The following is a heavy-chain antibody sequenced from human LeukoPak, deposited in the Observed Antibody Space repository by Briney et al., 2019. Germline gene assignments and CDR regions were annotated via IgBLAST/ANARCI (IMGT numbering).Heavy chain of an antibody. V-gene: IGHV4-34*01. J-gene: IGHJ3*01. CDR3: ARHEFGSSSAAFDS. Sequence: PSDTLSLTCAVHGGSFSGHIWSWIRQPPGKGLEYIGEIYYSGHTNYNPSLRSRVTVSVDTSKSQFSLNMISVTAADTGVYYCARHEFGSSSAAFDSWGQGTMVIVSS. CDR2: IYYSGHT. D-gene: IGHD6-6*01. CDR1: GGSFSGHI.